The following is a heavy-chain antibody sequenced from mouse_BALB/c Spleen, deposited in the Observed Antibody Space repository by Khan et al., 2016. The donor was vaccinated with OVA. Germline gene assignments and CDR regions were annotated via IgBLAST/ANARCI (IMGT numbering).Heavy chain of an antibody. V-gene: IGHV8-12*01. Sequence: QVTLKEPGPGILQPSQTLSLTCSFSGFSLSASGVGVSWIRQPSGKGLEWLAHIYWDDDKRYNPSLNSRLTISKDASRSQVFLKFTSVDTADTATYYCARRARGIFSEYRFAYWGQVTLVTVSA. CDR2: IYWDDDK. CDR3: ARRARGIFSEYRFAY. D-gene: IGHD3-3*01. CDR1: GFSLSASGVG. J-gene: IGHJ3*01.